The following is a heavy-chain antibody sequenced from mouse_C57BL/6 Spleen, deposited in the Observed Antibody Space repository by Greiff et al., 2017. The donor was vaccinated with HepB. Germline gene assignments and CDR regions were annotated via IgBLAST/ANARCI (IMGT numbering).Heavy chain of an antibody. D-gene: IGHD1-1*01. Sequence: QVQLQQSGAELVRPGTSVKVSCKASGYAFTNYLIEWVKQRPGQGLEWIGVINPGSGGTNYNEKFKGKATLTADKSSSTAYMQLSSLTSEDSAVYFSARSVTTVGFDYWGQGTTLTVSS. CDR2: INPGSGGT. CDR1: GYAFTNYL. J-gene: IGHJ2*01. V-gene: IGHV1-54*01. CDR3: ARSVTTVGFDY.